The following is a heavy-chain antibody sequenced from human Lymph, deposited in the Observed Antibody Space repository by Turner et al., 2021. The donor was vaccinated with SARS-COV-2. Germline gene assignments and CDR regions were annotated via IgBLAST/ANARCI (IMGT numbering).Heavy chain of an antibody. D-gene: IGHD3-16*01. CDR1: GFIFHNYA. V-gene: IGHV3-23*01. J-gene: IGHJ6*02. CDR3: ANLYPTVSWEFPYAMDV. Sequence: EVQLFASGCGLVQPGGSLRLSCAPSGFIFHNYAMSWVRPSPGKGREGVSTISGSGGSTYYADSVKGRFTISRDNSKNTLYLQMKSLRAEDTAVYYCANLYPTVSWEFPYAMDVWGQGTTVTVSS. CDR2: ISGSGGST.